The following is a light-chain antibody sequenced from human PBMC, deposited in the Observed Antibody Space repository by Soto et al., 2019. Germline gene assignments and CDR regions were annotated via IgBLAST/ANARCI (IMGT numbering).Light chain of an antibody. CDR2: DAS. V-gene: IGKV1-5*01. CDR3: LQYGYYAS. J-gene: IGKJ1*01. CDR1: QSISTW. Sequence: DIQMTQSPSTLSASGGDRVTITCRASQSISTWLAWYQQRPGKAPKLLIYDASSLESGVPSRFTGRGSGTEFTLALSGLQPDDSATYGCLQYGYYASFGQGTKVE.